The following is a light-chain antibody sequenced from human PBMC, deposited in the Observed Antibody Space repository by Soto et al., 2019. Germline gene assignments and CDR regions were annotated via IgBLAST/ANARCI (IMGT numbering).Light chain of an antibody. CDR2: AAS. J-gene: IGKJ3*01. CDR3: QQYYNYPFS. CDR1: QGISSY. V-gene: IGKV1-8*01. Sequence: AIRMTQSPSSFSASTGDRVTITCRASQGISSYLAWYQQKPGKVPKLLIYAASTLQNGVTSRFSGSGSGTDFSLTISCLQSEDFASYDCQQYYNYPFSFGPGTKVYI.